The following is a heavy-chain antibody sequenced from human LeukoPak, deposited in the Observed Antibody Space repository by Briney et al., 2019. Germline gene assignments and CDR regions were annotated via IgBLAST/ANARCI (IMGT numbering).Heavy chain of an antibody. D-gene: IGHD3-22*01. CDR1: GFTFSSYA. V-gene: IGHV3-23*01. J-gene: IGHJ4*02. Sequence: GGSLRLSCAASGFTFSSYAMGWVRQAPGKGLQWVSSISGSEDSTYFADSVKGRFTISRDNSQNTLYLQMNSLRAEDTAIYYCAKDVDGSGYYSSRDFFDYWGQGTLVTVSA. CDR2: ISGSEDST. CDR3: AKDVDGSGYYSSRDFFDY.